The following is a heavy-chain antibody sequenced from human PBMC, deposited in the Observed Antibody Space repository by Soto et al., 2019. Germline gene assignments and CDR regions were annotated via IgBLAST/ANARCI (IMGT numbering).Heavy chain of an antibody. CDR3: AKDYHPHDYGDYYFDY. CDR2: ISWNSGSI. Sequence: GGSLRLSCAASGFTFDDYAMHWVRQAPGKGLEWVSGISWNSGSIGYADSVKGRFTISRDNAKNSLYPQMNSLRAEDTALYYCAKDYHPHDYGDYYFDYWGQGTLVTVSS. V-gene: IGHV3-9*01. CDR1: GFTFDDYA. D-gene: IGHD4-17*01. J-gene: IGHJ4*02.